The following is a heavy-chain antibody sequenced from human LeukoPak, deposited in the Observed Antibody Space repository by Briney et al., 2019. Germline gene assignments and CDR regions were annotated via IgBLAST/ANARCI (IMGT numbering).Heavy chain of an antibody. V-gene: IGHV1-8*03. CDR1: GYTFTSYH. CDR2: INPNTDDR. Sequence: ASVKVSCKAFGYTFTSYHIDWVRQAPGQGLEWMGWINPNTDDRGYAQKFQGRLIITSDTSISTAYMELGSPRSEDTAVYFCARTTSFTASGYDYWGQGTLVTVSS. D-gene: IGHD6-25*01. CDR3: ARTTSFTASGYDY. J-gene: IGHJ4*02.